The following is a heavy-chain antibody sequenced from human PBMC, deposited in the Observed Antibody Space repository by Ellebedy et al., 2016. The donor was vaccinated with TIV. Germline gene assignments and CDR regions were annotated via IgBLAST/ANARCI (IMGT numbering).Heavy chain of an antibody. V-gene: IGHV3-21*01. D-gene: IGHD2-15*01. J-gene: IGHJ6*03. Sequence: GGSLRLSCTGSGFTFSSHAMKWVRQAPGKGLEWVAYITGTSIYKYYEDSVKGRFSISRDNARNSMYLQMNSLRAEDTAVYYCARGRGIGGGPFYMDVWGKGTTVTVSS. CDR2: ITGTSIYK. CDR3: ARGRGIGGGPFYMDV. CDR1: GFTFSSHA.